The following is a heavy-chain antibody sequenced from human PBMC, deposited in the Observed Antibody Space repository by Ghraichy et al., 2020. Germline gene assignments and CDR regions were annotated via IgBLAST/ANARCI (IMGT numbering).Heavy chain of an antibody. D-gene: IGHD1-26*01. CDR2: INSGGTIT. Sequence: GGSLRLSCAASGFTFSSHWMHWVRQAPGKGLVWVSRINSGGTITNYADSVKGRFTISRDNAENTLYLQMNSLRAEDMAVYYCTRESGGTYTPYDYWGQGTLVTVSS. CDR3: TRESGGTYTPYDY. J-gene: IGHJ4*02. CDR1: GFTFSSHW. V-gene: IGHV3-74*01.